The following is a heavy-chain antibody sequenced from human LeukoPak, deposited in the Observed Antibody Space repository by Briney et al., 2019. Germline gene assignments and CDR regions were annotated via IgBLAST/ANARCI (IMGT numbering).Heavy chain of an antibody. CDR2: ISSTNGHT. CDR3: VKDRVDGSGSQFDS. CDR1: GFSFSFSN. J-gene: IGHJ4*02. Sequence: GGSLRLSCAASGFSFSFSNMNWVRQAPGKGLEWVSYISSTNGHTYYADSVKGRFTISRDNAMDRLYLQMNSLRADDTAVYYCVKDRVDGSGSQFDSWGQGSLVIVSS. D-gene: IGHD3-10*01. V-gene: IGHV3-21*04.